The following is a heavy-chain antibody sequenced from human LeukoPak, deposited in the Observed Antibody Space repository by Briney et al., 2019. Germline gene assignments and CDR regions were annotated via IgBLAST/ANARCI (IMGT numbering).Heavy chain of an antibody. Sequence: SVKVSCKASGGTFSSYAISWVRQAPGQGLGWMGRIIPILGIANYAQKFQGRVTITADKSTSTAYMELSSLRSEDTAVYYCARERTMIVQVRAFDIWGQGTMVTVSS. V-gene: IGHV1-69*04. CDR1: GGTFSSYA. D-gene: IGHD3-22*01. CDR3: ARERTMIVQVRAFDI. J-gene: IGHJ3*02. CDR2: IIPILGIA.